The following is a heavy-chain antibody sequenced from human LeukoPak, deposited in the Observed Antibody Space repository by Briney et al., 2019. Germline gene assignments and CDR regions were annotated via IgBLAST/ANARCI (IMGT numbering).Heavy chain of an antibody. V-gene: IGHV3-23*01. CDR1: KFIFRNYA. D-gene: IGHD4-23*01. CDR3: VKASPGAHSVNFFDF. CDR2: ISGSGETT. J-gene: IGHJ3*01. Sequence: GGSLRLSCAASKFIFRNYAMAWVRQTPEKGLEGVSEISGSGETTHYAESVKGRFTISRDNSRNTLYLRMNSLRVEDTALYYCVKASPGAHSVNFFDFWGQGTMVTVSS.